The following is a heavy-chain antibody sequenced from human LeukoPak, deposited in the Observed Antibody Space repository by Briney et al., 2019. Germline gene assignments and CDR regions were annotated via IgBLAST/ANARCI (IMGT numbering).Heavy chain of an antibody. V-gene: IGHV4-59*08. D-gene: IGHD4-17*01. CDR3: ARHKSDYGDYHAH. CDR1: DGSMSGYY. CDR2: TYYSGST. Sequence: SETLSLTCTVSDGSMSGYYWSWIRQPPGKGLEWIGYTYYSGSTNYNPSLKRRVTISEDRSMNQFSLKLSSVTAADAAVYYCARHKSDYGDYHAHWGQGTLVTVSS. J-gene: IGHJ4*02.